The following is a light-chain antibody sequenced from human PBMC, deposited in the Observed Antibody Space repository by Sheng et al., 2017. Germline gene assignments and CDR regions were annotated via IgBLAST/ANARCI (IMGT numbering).Light chain of an antibody. CDR2: AAS. J-gene: IGKJ2*03. V-gene: IGKV3-20*01. Sequence: PGERATLSCRASQSLSKNYLAWYQQKPGQAPRLLISAASSRATGIPDRFSGSGSETDFTLTISRLEPEDFAVYYCQQYGSSTMYSFGQGTKLEI. CDR3: QQYGSSTMYS. CDR1: QSLSKNY.